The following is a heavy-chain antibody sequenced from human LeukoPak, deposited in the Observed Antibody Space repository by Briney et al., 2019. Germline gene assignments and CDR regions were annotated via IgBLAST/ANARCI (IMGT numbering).Heavy chain of an antibody. J-gene: IGHJ5*02. V-gene: IGHV3-23*01. D-gene: IGHD6-13*01. CDR1: GFTFSNYV. Sequence: GGSVRLSCAASGFTFSNYVMSWVRQAPGKGLEWVSSISASGDNTYYADFVKGRFSFSRDDSKNTLYLEMNSLRAEDTAVYYCAGSRPTTPFDPWGQGTLVTVSS. CDR2: ISASGDNT. CDR3: AGSRPTTPFDP.